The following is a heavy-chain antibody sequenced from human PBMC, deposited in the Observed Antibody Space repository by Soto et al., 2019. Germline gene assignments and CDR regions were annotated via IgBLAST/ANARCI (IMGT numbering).Heavy chain of an antibody. Sequence: SETLSLTCTVSGGSISNYYWNWIRQPPGKGLEWIGYMYYSGSANYNPSLKSRVTITVDTSKNQFSLKLTSVTAADTAVYYCARVRTTPFYYYGLDGWGLGTTVTV. V-gene: IGHV4-59*01. CDR1: GGSISNYY. J-gene: IGHJ6*02. CDR2: MYYSGSA. CDR3: ARVRTTPFYYYGLDG. D-gene: IGHD4-4*01.